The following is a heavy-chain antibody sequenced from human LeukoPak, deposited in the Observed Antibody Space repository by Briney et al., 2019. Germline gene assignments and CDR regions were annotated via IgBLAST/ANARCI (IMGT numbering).Heavy chain of an antibody. CDR2: ISYDGSNK. V-gene: IGHV3-30-3*01. Sequence: PGGSLRLSCAASGFTFSSYAMHWVRQAPGKGLEWVAVISYDGSNKYYADSVKGRFTISRDNSKNTLYLQMNSLRAEDTAVYYCARDQGWGVRFDYWGQGTLVTVSS. D-gene: IGHD3-16*01. CDR3: ARDQGWGVRFDY. CDR1: GFTFSSYA. J-gene: IGHJ4*02.